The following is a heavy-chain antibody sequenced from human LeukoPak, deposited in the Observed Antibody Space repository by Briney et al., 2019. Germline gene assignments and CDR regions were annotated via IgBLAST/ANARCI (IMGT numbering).Heavy chain of an antibody. CDR2: INSDVITT. Sequence: PGGSLRLSCAASELTFSSTGRTWAGQAQGKGLVWDSRINSDVITTTYADSVKGRFTISRDNAKNTLYLQMSSLRAEDTAVYYCARGEYYFDYWGQGTLVTVSS. V-gene: IGHV3-74*01. CDR1: ELTFSSTG. CDR3: ARGEYYFDY. J-gene: IGHJ4*02.